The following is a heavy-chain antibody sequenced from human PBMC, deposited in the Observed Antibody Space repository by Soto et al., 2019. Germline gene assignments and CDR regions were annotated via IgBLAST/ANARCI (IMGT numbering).Heavy chain of an antibody. V-gene: IGHV1-58*02. J-gene: IGHJ4*02. CDR2: IVVGSGNT. CDR3: AAGVWFGELLYSDY. D-gene: IGHD3-10*01. Sequence: SVKVSCKASGFTFTSSAMQWVRQARGQRLEWIGWIVVGSGNTNYAQKFQERVAITRDMSTSTAYMELSSLRSEDTAVYYCAAGVWFGELLYSDYWGQGTLVTVSS. CDR1: GFTFTSSA.